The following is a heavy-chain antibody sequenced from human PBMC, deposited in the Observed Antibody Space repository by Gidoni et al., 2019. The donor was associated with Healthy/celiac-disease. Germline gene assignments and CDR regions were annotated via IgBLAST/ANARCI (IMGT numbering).Heavy chain of an antibody. J-gene: IGHJ4*02. CDR1: GYTFTGYY. CDR2: INPNSGGT. CDR3: ARANYGSNPVFDY. D-gene: IGHD4-17*01. V-gene: IGHV1-2*06. Sequence: CTASGYTFTGYYMHWVRQAPGQGLEWMGRINPNSGGTNYAQKFQGRVTMTRDTSISTAYMELSRLRSDDTAVYYCARANYGSNPVFDYWGQGTLVTVSS.